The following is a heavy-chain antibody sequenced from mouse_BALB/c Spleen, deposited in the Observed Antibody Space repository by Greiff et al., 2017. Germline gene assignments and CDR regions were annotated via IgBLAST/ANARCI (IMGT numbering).Heavy chain of an antibody. Sequence: EVKLVESGGGLVPPGGSRKLSCAASGFTFSSFGMHWVRQAPEKGLEWVAYISSGSSTIYYADTVKGRFTISRDNPKNTLFLQMTSLRSEDTAMYYCARGDQILYYAMDDWGQGTSVTVAS. CDR1: GFTFSSFG. CDR3: ARGDQILYYAMDD. J-gene: IGHJ4*01. CDR2: ISSGSSTI. D-gene: IGHD3-3*01. V-gene: IGHV5-17*02.